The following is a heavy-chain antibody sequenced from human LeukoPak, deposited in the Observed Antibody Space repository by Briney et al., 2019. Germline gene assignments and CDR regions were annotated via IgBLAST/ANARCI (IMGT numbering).Heavy chain of an antibody. V-gene: IGHV4-39*01. J-gene: IGHJ4*02. CDR3: ARHRKVDTAGDY. Sequence: PSETLSLTCTVSGGAISSSSYYWGWSRQPPGEWLGWSGSIYYTGSTYYNPSLKSRVTISLDASKNQFSLNLISVTAADTAVYYCARHRKVDTAGDYWGQGTLVTVS. CDR2: IYYTGST. CDR1: GGAISSSSYY. D-gene: IGHD5-18*01.